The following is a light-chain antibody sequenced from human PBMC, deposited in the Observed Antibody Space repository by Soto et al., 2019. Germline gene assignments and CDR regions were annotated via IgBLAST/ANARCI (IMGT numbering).Light chain of an antibody. J-gene: IGKJ4*01. CDR1: QSVTSSY. V-gene: IGKV3-20*01. Sequence: EIVLTQSPVTLSLSPGERATLSCRASQSVTSSYLAWYQQKPGQAPRLLIYAASSRATGIPDRFSGSGSGTDFTLTISRLEPEDFAVYYCQQYGYSATFGGGTKVEIK. CDR2: AAS. CDR3: QQYGYSAT.